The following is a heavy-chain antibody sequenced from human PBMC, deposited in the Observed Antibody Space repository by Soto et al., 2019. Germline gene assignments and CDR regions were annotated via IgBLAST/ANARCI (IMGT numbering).Heavy chain of an antibody. J-gene: IGHJ6*02. CDR1: GFTFSSYG. D-gene: IGHD4-17*01. CDR3: AREIYAPPEYYYYGMDV. V-gene: IGHV3-33*01. CDR2: IWYDGSNK. Sequence: QPGGSLRLSCAASGFTFSSYGMHWVRQAPGKGLEWVAVIWYDGSNKYYADSVKGRFTISRDNSKNTLYLQMNSLRAEDTAVYYCAREIYAPPEYYYYGMDVWGQGTTVTVSS.